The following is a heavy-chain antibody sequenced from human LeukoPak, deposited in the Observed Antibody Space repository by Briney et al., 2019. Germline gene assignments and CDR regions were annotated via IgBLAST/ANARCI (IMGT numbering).Heavy chain of an antibody. Sequence: PGGSLRLSCAASGFTFSSYWMSWVRQAPGKGLEWVANIKQDGSEKYYVDSVKGRFTISRDNAKNSLYLQMNSLRAEDTAVYCCASRMVRGVIYDYYYYYMDVWGKGTTVTVSS. J-gene: IGHJ6*03. V-gene: IGHV3-7*01. CDR1: GFTFSSYW. D-gene: IGHD3-10*01. CDR2: IKQDGSEK. CDR3: ASRMVRGVIYDYYYYYMDV.